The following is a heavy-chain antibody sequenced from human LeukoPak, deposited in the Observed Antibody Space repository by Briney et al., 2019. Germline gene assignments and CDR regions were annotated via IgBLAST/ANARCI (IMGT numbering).Heavy chain of an antibody. J-gene: IGHJ4*02. Sequence: GGSLRLSCAASGFAFSSYRMNWVRQAPGKGREGVSSISSGSSFKYYADSVKGRFTISRDNAKNSLYLQMSRLRAEDRAVYYCASAYQQPLDFWGQGALVTVSS. CDR1: GFAFSSYR. CDR3: ASAYQQPLDF. D-gene: IGHD2-2*01. CDR2: ISSGSSFK. V-gene: IGHV3-21*01.